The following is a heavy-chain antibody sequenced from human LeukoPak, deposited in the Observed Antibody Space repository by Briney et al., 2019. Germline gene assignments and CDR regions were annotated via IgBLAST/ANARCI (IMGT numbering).Heavy chain of an antibody. CDR2: IIPIFGTA. D-gene: IGHD6-6*01. V-gene: IGHV1-69*13. CDR3: ARDRVVEYSSSYYYMDV. Sequence: SVKVSCKASGGTFSSYAISWVRQAPGQGLEWMGGIIPIFGTANYAQKFQGRVTITADESTNTAYMELSSLRSEDTAVYYCARDRVVEYSSSYYYMDVWGKGTTVTVSS. CDR1: GGTFSSYA. J-gene: IGHJ6*03.